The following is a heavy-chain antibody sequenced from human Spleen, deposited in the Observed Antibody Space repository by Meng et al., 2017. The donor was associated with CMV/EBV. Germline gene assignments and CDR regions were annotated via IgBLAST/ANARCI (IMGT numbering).Heavy chain of an antibody. V-gene: IGHV3-48*03. CDR1: GFIFSDFD. Sequence: GESLKISCAGSGFIFSDFDMNWVRQAPGKGLEWISYISSSGRSTIYYADSVKGRFTISRANAQNSLYLQMNRLRGEDTAVYYCARDQGQGLAARPEAFDVWGQGTMVTVSS. CDR3: ARDQGQGLAARPEAFDV. J-gene: IGHJ3*01. D-gene: IGHD6-6*01. CDR2: ISSSGRSTI.